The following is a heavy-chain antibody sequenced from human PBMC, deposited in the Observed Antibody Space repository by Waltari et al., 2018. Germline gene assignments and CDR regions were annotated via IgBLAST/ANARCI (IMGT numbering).Heavy chain of an antibody. D-gene: IGHD3-22*01. V-gene: IGHV4-31*03. CDR1: GGSISSGGYY. J-gene: IGHJ4*02. CDR3: ARGTESSGDYVDY. Sequence: QVQLQESGPGLVKPSQTLSLTCTVSGGSISSGGYYWSWIRQHPGKGLEWVGYIYCSGSTDYNPSLRSRVTISVDTSKNQFYLKLSTVTAADTAVYYCARGTESSGDYVDYWGQGTLVTVSS. CDR2: IYCSGST.